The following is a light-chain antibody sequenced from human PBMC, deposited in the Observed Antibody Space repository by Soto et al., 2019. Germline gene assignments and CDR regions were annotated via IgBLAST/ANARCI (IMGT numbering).Light chain of an antibody. CDR2: GTS. J-gene: IGKJ5*01. Sequence: ETVLTHSPGTLSLSPGEIATLSCRSSQSVSSSSLAWYQQRPGQAPRLLIYGTSSRATGIPDRFSGSGSGTDFTLTISRLEPEDFAVYFCQRYGSSPLINCGQGTRLEIK. CDR3: QRYGSSPLIN. CDR1: QSVSSSS. V-gene: IGKV3-20*01.